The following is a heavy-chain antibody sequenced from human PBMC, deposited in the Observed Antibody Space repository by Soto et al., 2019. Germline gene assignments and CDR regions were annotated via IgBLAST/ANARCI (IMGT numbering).Heavy chain of an antibody. CDR3: ARGSNMVTVYYFDY. D-gene: IGHD2-21*02. Sequence: QVQLVESGGGVVQPGRSLRLSCAASGFTFSTYAIHWVRQAPGKGLEWVSVVSYDGYNKYYADSVKGRFTISRDNSNNTLYLQMNSLTVKDTAVYYCARGSNMVTVYYFDYWGQGTMVTVSS. V-gene: IGHV3-30-3*01. CDR1: GFTFSTYA. CDR2: VSYDGYNK. J-gene: IGHJ4*02.